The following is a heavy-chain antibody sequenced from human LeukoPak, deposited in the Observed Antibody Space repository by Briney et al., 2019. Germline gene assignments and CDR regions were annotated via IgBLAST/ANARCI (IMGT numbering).Heavy chain of an antibody. Sequence: PGGSLRLSCAASGFTLSNYEMDWVRQAPGKGLEWVSYISSSGGLTYYADSVKGRFTISRDNAKNSLYLQMNSLRAEDTAVYYCARIAGSSSWGPIDYYYYMDVWGKGTTVTVSS. CDR2: ISSSGGLT. J-gene: IGHJ6*03. CDR1: GFTLSNYE. CDR3: ARIAGSSSWGPIDYYYYMDV. D-gene: IGHD6-6*01. V-gene: IGHV3-48*03.